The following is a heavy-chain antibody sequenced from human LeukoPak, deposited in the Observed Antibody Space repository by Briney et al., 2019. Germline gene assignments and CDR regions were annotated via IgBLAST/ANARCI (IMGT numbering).Heavy chain of an antibody. Sequence: GGSLRLSCAASGFTFSTYSMNWVRQAPGKGLEWVSYNSSGSSTIYYADSVKGRFTISRDNAKNSLYLQMNSLRAEDTAVYYCANSAGGSGYYRPLDYWGQGTLVTVSS. CDR2: NSSGSSTI. CDR1: GFTFSTYS. D-gene: IGHD3-22*01. CDR3: ANSAGGSGYYRPLDY. V-gene: IGHV3-48*01. J-gene: IGHJ4*02.